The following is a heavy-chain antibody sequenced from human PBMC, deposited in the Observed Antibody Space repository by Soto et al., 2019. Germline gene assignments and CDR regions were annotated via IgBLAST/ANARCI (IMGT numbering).Heavy chain of an antibody. D-gene: IGHD2-2*01. CDR3: ARGHQLLLS. J-gene: IGHJ4*02. CDR2: IYYSGTT. CDR1: GGSISSYY. V-gene: IGHV4-59*01. Sequence: TLSLTCTVSGGSISSYYWSWIRQPPGKGLEWIGYIYYSGTTDYNPSLKSRVTISLDTSKNQFSLKLTSVTAVDTAVYYCARGHQLLLSWGQGALVTVSS.